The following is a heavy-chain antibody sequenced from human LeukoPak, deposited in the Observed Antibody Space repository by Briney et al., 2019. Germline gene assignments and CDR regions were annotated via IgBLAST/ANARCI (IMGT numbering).Heavy chain of an antibody. CDR3: TKDISGSYDY. J-gene: IGHJ4*02. V-gene: IGHV3-43*02. CDR2: ITGNGGTT. CDR1: GFTFDDYG. D-gene: IGHD1-26*01. Sequence: GGSLRLSCAASGFTFDDYGMHWVRQPQGKGLEWVSLITGNGGTTRYADSVKGRFTISRDNSENSLYLQMNSLRTEDTALYYCTKDISGSYDYWGQGTLVTVSS.